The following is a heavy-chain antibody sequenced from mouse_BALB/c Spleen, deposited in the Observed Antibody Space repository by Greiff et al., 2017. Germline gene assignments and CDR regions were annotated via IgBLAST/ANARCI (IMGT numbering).Heavy chain of an antibody. J-gene: IGHJ4*01. CDR2: ISSGSSTI. Sequence: EVMLVESGGGLVQPGGSRKLSCAASGFTFSSFGMHWVRQAPEKGLEWVAYISSGSSTIYYADTVKGRFTISRDNPKNTLFLQMTSLRSEDTAMYYCARRTGTDYAMDYWGQGTSVTVSS. CDR3: ARRTGTDYAMDY. CDR1: GFTFSSFG. V-gene: IGHV5-17*02. D-gene: IGHD4-1*01.